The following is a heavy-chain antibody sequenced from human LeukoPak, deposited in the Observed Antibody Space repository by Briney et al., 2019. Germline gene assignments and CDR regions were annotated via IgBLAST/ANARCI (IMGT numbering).Heavy chain of an antibody. CDR3: ARQKRRLLWFGELFPAFDY. CDR2: INHSGGS. V-gene: IGHV4-34*01. D-gene: IGHD3-10*01. CDR1: GGTFSGYY. Sequence: PSETLSLTCAVYGGTFSGYYWSWIRQPPGKGLEWIWEINHSGGSTYNPALKSRVTIFSSTYKNQMPQKLSSVTAAHTAVYYCARQKRRLLWFGELFPAFDYWGQGTLVTVSS. J-gene: IGHJ4*02.